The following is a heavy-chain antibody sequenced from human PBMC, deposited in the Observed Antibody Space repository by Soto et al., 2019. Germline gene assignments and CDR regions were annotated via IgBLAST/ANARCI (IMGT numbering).Heavy chain of an antibody. CDR1: GGSVSSGSYY. CDR3: ARNHDYGDPYYYYGMDV. CDR2: IYYSGST. J-gene: IGHJ6*02. Sequence: SSETLSLTCTVSGGSVSSGSYYWSWIRQPPGKGLEWIGYIYYSGSTNYNPSLKSRVTISVDTSKNQFSLKLSSVTAADTAVYYCARNHDYGDPYYYYGMDVWGQGTTVTVSS. V-gene: IGHV4-61*01. D-gene: IGHD4-17*01.